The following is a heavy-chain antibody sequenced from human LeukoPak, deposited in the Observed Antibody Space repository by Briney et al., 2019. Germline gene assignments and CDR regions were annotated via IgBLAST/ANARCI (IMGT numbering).Heavy chain of an antibody. D-gene: IGHD6-19*01. V-gene: IGHV4-59*08. CDR2: IYYSGST. Sequence: SETLSLTCTVSGGSISSYYWSWIRQPPGKGLEWIGYIYYSGSTNYNPSLKSRVTISVDTSKNQFSLKLSSVTAADTAVYYCARSVAGTLYGMDVWGQGTTVTVSS. CDR3: ARSVAGTLYGMDV. CDR1: GGSISSYY. J-gene: IGHJ6*02.